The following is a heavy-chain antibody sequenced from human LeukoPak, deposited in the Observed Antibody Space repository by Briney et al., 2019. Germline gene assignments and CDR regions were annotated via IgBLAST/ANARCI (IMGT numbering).Heavy chain of an antibody. CDR2: ITGGSTI. CDR3: ARDGGKYCSSSSCYSGHYYYGMDV. V-gene: IGHV3-11*01. CDR1: GFTFSDYY. D-gene: IGHD2-2*01. J-gene: IGHJ6*02. Sequence: AGGSLRLSCAASGFTFSDYYMSWIRQAPGKGLEWVSYITGGSTIYYADSVKGRFTISRDNAKSSLYLQTNSLRAEDTAVYYCARDGGKYCSSSSCYSGHYYYGMDVWGQGTTVTVSS.